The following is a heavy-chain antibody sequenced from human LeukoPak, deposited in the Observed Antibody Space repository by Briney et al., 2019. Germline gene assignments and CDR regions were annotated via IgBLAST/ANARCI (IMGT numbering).Heavy chain of an antibody. J-gene: IGHJ4*02. D-gene: IGHD3-22*01. CDR1: GFTFDDYA. Sequence: GGSLRLSCAASGFTFDDYAMHWVRQAPGKGLEWVSGISWNSGSIGYADSVKGRFTISRDNAKNSLYLQMNSLRAEDTALYYCAKDMVALPYDSSGYLPAPFDYWGQGTLVTVSS. CDR2: ISWNSGSI. V-gene: IGHV3-9*01. CDR3: AKDMVALPYDSSGYLPAPFDY.